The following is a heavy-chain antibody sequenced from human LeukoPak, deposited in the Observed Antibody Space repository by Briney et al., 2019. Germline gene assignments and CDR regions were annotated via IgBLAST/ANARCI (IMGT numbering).Heavy chain of an antibody. CDR3: ARSRGRRSFFDY. D-gene: IGHD1-14*01. Sequence: SETLSLTCAVYGGSFSGYYWSWIRQPPGKGLEWIGEINHSGSTNYNPSLKSRVTISVDTSKNQFSLKLSSVTAADTAVYYCARSRGRRSFFDYWGQGTLVTVSS. J-gene: IGHJ4*02. V-gene: IGHV4-34*01. CDR2: INHSGST. CDR1: GGSFSGYY.